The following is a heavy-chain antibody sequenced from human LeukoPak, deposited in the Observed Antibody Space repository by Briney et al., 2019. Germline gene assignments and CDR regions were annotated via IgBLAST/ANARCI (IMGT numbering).Heavy chain of an antibody. J-gene: IGHJ6*03. D-gene: IGHD6-13*01. CDR2: IYYSGST. Sequence: SETLSLTCTVSGGSISSYYWSWIRQPPGKGLEWIGYIYYSGSTKYNPSLKSRVTISIDTSKNQFSLKLSSVTAADTAVYYCARGGRYTSASWYRSVYYYMDVWGKGTTVTISS. V-gene: IGHV4-59*12. CDR3: ARGGRYTSASWYRSVYYYMDV. CDR1: GGSISSYY.